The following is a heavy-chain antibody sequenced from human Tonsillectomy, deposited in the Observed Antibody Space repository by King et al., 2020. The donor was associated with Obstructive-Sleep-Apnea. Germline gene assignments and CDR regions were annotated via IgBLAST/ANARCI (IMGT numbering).Heavy chain of an antibody. V-gene: IGHV3-23*04. Sequence: VQLVESGGGLVQPGGSLRLSCAASGFTFSSYAMSWVRQAPGKGLEWVSAISGSGGSTYYADSVKGRFTISRDNSKNTLYLQMNSLRAEDTAVYYCAKYFSDSSGYYRNARYFDLWGRGTLVTVSS. D-gene: IGHD3-22*01. CDR1: GFTFSSYA. CDR2: ISGSGGST. CDR3: AKYFSDSSGYYRNARYFDL. J-gene: IGHJ2*01.